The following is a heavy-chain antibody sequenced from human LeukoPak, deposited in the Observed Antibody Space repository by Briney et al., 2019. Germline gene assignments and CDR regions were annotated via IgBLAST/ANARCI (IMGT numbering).Heavy chain of an antibody. J-gene: IGHJ4*02. CDR2: ISHSGSST. CDR1: GLTGSHNY. D-gene: IGHD3-22*01. Sequence: GGSLRLSCAASGLTGSHNYVSWVRQAPGKGLEWVSAISHSGSSTYYADSVKGRFTISRDNSKNTLFLQASSLRAEDTAVYYCAKGSVGYYGDYWGQGTLVTVSS. V-gene: IGHV3-23*01. CDR3: AKGSVGYYGDY.